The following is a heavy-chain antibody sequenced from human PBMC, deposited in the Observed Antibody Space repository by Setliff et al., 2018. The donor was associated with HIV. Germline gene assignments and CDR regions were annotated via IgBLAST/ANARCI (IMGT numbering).Heavy chain of an antibody. CDR1: GYTFISND. CDR2: MSPNSGDT. D-gene: IGHD1-1*01. CDR3: ASARIPTGGTSTSFDY. V-gene: IGHV1-8*01. J-gene: IGHJ4*02. Sequence: ASVKVSCKASGYTFISNDINWVRQTTGQGLEWMGWMSPNSGDTGYAQNFQGRVTMTRDTSMNTAYMELSNLRPEDTAVYYCASARIPTGGTSTSFDYWGQGTLVTVSS.